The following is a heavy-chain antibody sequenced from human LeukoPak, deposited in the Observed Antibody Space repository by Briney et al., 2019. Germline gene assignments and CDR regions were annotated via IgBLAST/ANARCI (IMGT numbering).Heavy chain of an antibody. Sequence: GESLKISCKGSGYSFTSYWIGWVRQMPGKGLEWMGIIYPGDSDTRYSPSFQGQVTISADKSISTAYLQWSSLKASDTVMYYCARDYYDSSGYSVPAFDIWGRGTMVTVSS. J-gene: IGHJ3*02. CDR1: GYSFTSYW. CDR2: IYPGDSDT. D-gene: IGHD3-22*01. CDR3: ARDYYDSSGYSVPAFDI. V-gene: IGHV5-51*01.